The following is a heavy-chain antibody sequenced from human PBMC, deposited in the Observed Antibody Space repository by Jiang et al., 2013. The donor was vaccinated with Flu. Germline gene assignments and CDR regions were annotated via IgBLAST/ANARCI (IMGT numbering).Heavy chain of an antibody. Sequence: PGLVKPSGTLSLTCTVSGGSISSGSYYWSWIRQPAGKGLEWIGRIYTSGSTNYNPSLKSRVTISVDTSKNQFSLKLSSVTAADTAVYYCARATSRSYGYVGFDYWGQGTLVTVSS. CDR1: GGSISSGSYY. CDR3: ARATSRSYGYVGFDY. CDR2: IYTSGST. J-gene: IGHJ4*02. D-gene: IGHD5-18*01. V-gene: IGHV4-61*02.